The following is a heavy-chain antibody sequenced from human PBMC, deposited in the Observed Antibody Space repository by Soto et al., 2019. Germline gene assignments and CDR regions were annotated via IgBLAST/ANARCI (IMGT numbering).Heavy chain of an antibody. CDR1: GFTFGTNT. CDR2: ISSSGTTI. CDR3: ARVPQFYFYGMDV. Sequence: GGSLRLSCAASGFTFGTNTMNWVRQGPGKGLEWVSHISSSGTTIYYTDSLKGRFTVSRDNAKNSLYLKMNSLRDEDTAVYYCARVPQFYFYGMDVWGQGTTVTVSS. J-gene: IGHJ6*02. V-gene: IGHV3-48*02.